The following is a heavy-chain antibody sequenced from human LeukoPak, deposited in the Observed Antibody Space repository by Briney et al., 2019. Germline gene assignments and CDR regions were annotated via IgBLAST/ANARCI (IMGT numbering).Heavy chain of an antibody. CDR3: TRGPAAAAALLFDY. D-gene: IGHD6-13*01. CDR2: ISSSGTTI. J-gene: IGHJ4*02. V-gene: IGHV3-48*03. Sequence: GGSLRLSCAASGFTFSSYEMNWVRQAPGKGLEWVSHISSSGTTIQYADSVRGRFTISRDNAKNSMNLQMNSLRDEDTALYYCTRGPAAAAALLFDYWGQGTLVTVSS. CDR1: GFTFSSYE.